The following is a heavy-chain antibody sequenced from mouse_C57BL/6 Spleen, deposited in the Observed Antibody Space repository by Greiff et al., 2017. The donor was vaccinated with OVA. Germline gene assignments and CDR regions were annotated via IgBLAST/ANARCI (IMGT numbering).Heavy chain of an antibody. CDR2: IYPGSGST. J-gene: IGHJ2*01. D-gene: IGHD2-3*01. V-gene: IGHV1-55*01. CDR3: ARYDGYSFDY. CDR1: GYTFTSYW. Sequence: QVHVKQPGAELVKPGASVKMSCKASGYTFTSYWITWVKQRPGQGLEWIGDIYPGSGSTNYNEKFKSKATLTVDTSSSTAYMQLSSLTSEDSAVYYCARYDGYSFDYWGQGTTLTVSS.